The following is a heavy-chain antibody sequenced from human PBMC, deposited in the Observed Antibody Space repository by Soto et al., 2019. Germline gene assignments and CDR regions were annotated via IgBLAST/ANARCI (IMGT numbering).Heavy chain of an antibody. V-gene: IGHV3-23*01. CDR3: AKDRSVTAMVNGCFDY. J-gene: IGHJ4*02. CDR2: ISGSGGST. CDR1: GFTFSSYA. Sequence: GGSLRLSCAASGFTFSSYAMSWVRQAPGKGLEWVSAISGSGGSTYYADSVKGRFTISRDNSKNTLYLQMNSLRAEDTAVYYCAKDRSVTAMVNGCFDYWGQGTLVTVSS. D-gene: IGHD5-18*01.